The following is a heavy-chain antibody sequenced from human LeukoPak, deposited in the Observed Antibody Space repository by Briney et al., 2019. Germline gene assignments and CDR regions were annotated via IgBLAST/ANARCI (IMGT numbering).Heavy chain of an antibody. Sequence: GGSLRLSCAASGFTFSSYAMSWVRQAPGKGLEWVSAISGSGGSTYYADSVKGRFTISRDNSKNTLYLQTNSLRAEDTAVYYCAKEGDRYYDFWSGYYRSPEYYFDYWGQGTLVTVSS. CDR1: GFTFSSYA. D-gene: IGHD3-3*01. CDR2: ISGSGGST. V-gene: IGHV3-23*01. J-gene: IGHJ4*02. CDR3: AKEGDRYYDFWSGYYRSPEYYFDY.